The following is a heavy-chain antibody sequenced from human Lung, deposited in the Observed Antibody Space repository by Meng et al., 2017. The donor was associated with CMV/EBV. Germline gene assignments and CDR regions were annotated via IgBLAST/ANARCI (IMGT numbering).Heavy chain of an antibody. D-gene: IGHD6-19*01. CDR2: ISSSSTYI. J-gene: IGHJ4*02. V-gene: IGHV3-21*01. Sequence: GESLKISCAASGFNFRTYSMNWVRQAPGKGLEWVSSISSSSTYIYYADSVKGRFTISRDNAKNSLYLQMNSLRAEDTAVYYCARETGSSGWYGPGYWGRGTLVTFSS. CDR3: ARETGSSGWYGPGY. CDR1: GFNFRTYS.